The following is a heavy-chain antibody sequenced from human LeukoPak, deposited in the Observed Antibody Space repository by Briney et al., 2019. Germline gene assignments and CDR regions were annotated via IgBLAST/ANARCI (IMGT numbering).Heavy chain of an antibody. J-gene: IGHJ4*02. CDR2: IYYSGST. V-gene: IGHV4-31*03. D-gene: IGHD2-2*02. CDR1: GGSISSGGYY. Sequence: PSETLSLTCTVSGGSISSGGYYWSWIHQHPGKGLEWIGYIYYSGSTYYNPSLKSRVTISVDTPKNQFSLKLSSVTAADTAVYYCARAPLDCSSTSCYTGPADYWGQGTLVTVSS. CDR3: ARAPLDCSSTSCYTGPADY.